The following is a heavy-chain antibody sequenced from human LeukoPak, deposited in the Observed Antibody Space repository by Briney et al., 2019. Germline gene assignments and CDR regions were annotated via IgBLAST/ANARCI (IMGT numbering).Heavy chain of an antibody. Sequence: GESLRLSCAASGFTFINYAMSWVRQAPGKGLEWISAISGSGYSTYYADSVKGRFTISRDNSKNTLFLLMNSLRAEDTAVYYCAKVEEIVVVPAAIGYWGQGTLVTVSS. J-gene: IGHJ4*02. D-gene: IGHD2-2*01. CDR2: ISGSGYST. CDR3: AKVEEIVVVPAAIGY. V-gene: IGHV3-23*01. CDR1: GFTFINYA.